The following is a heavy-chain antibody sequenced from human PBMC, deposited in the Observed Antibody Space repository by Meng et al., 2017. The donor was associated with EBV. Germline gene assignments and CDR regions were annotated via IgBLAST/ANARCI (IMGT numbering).Heavy chain of an antibody. Sequence: QVELVQSAAEGTKSGSSVKVSCKTSGGPFRNYAISWVRQAPGQGLEWLGGFLPTLGAPNYAQKFHGRVSITADESTSTHYMDLSSLRSEDTAVYYCASESGRGYTPDYWGQGTLVTVSS. CDR2: FLPTLGAP. J-gene: IGHJ4*02. V-gene: IGHV1-69*01. CDR1: GGPFRNYA. CDR3: ASESGRGYTPDY. D-gene: IGHD3-10*01.